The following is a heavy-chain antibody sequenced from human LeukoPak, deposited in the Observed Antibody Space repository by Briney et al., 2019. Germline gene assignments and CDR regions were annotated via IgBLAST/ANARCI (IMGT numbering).Heavy chain of an antibody. Sequence: GESLKISCKASGYRFSSHWVGWVRQMPGKGLEWMGMIYPGDSDTRYSPSFQGQVTISADKSLTTAYLHWSSLEASDTAMYYCGRHSRGFSGYEYFFDYWGQGTLVTVSS. D-gene: IGHD5-12*01. J-gene: IGHJ4*02. CDR1: GYRFSSHW. V-gene: IGHV5-51*01. CDR3: GRHSRGFSGYEYFFDY. CDR2: IYPGDSDT.